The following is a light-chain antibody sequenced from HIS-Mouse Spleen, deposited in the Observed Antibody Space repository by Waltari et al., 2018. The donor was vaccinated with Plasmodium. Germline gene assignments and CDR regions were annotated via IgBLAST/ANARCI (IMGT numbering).Light chain of an antibody. V-gene: IGLV2-14*01. CDR1: SSHVGGYNY. J-gene: IGLJ1*01. CDR2: EVS. CDR3: SSYTSSSTLV. Sequence: QSALTQPASVSGSPGQSITISCTGTSSHVGGYNYVPWYQQHPGKAPKLMIYEVSNRPSGVSNRFSGSKSGNTASLTISGLQAEDEADYYCSSYTSSSTLVFGTGTKVTVL.